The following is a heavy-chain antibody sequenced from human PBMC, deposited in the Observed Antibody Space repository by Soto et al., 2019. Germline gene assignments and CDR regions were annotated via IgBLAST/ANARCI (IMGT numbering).Heavy chain of an antibody. V-gene: IGHV4-39*01. J-gene: IGHJ3*02. CDR1: GGSISSSSYY. CDR2: IYYSGST. CDR3: ARPEYSSGWYLFDI. D-gene: IGHD6-19*01. Sequence: QLQLQESGPGLVKPSETLSLTCTVSGGSISSSSYYWGWIRQPPGKGLEWIGSIYYSGSTYYNPSLKSRVTISVDTSKNQFSLKLSSVTAADTAVYYCARPEYSSGWYLFDIWGQGTMVTVSS.